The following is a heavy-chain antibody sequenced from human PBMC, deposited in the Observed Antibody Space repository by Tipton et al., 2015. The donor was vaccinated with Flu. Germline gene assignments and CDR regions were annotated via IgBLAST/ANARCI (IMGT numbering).Heavy chain of an antibody. CDR3: ATVLSLGHWYFAL. CDR1: GFTFSSYD. D-gene: IGHD3-3*02. Sequence: SLRLSCAASGFTFSSYDMSWVRQAPGKGLGWVSSIATSGSGTTYADSVKGRFTISRDNSKNTLNLQMNGLRAEDTAAYYCATVLSLGHWYFALWGRGTLVTVSS. V-gene: IGHV3-23*01. J-gene: IGHJ2*01. CDR2: IATSGSGT.